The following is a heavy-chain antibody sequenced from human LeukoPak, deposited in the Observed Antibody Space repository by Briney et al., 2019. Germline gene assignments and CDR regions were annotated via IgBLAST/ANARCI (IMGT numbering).Heavy chain of an antibody. CDR3: ATVVSARFLEWLPSYYFDY. Sequence: ASXKVSCKVSGYTLTEXSMHWVXQAPGKGLEXMGXXDXEDGETIYAQKFQGRVTMTEDTSTDTAYMELSSLRSEDTAVYYCATVVSARFLEWLPSYYFDYWGQGTLVTVSS. CDR1: GYTLTEXS. CDR2: XDXEDGET. D-gene: IGHD3-3*01. J-gene: IGHJ4*02. V-gene: IGHV1-24*01.